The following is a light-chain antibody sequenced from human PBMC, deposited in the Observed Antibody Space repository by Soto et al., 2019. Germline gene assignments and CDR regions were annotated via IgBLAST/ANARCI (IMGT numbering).Light chain of an antibody. J-gene: IGKJ2*03. CDR1: QGISSE. CDR2: AAS. V-gene: IGKV1-9*01. CDR3: QQVHAYPLS. Sequence: IQLTQSPSFLSASVGDRVTITCRASQGISSELAWYQQRPGKSPTFLIYAASTLQSGVPSRFSGRASGTEFTLTISSLQPEDFATYYCQQVHAYPLSFGQGTKLEIK.